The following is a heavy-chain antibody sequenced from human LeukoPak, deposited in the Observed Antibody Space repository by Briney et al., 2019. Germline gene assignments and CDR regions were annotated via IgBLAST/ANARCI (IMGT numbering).Heavy chain of an antibody. CDR1: GLTFSNYA. D-gene: IGHD1-1*01. V-gene: IGHV3-23*01. CDR2: LSGSGVTT. J-gene: IGHJ4*02. CDR3: AKGVQRFDY. Sequence: GGSLRLSCAASGLTFSNYAMSWVRQAPGKGLGWVSALSGSGVTTYYADSVKGRFTISRDNSRSTLYLQMNSLRADDTAVYYCAKGVQRFDYWGQGTLVTVSS.